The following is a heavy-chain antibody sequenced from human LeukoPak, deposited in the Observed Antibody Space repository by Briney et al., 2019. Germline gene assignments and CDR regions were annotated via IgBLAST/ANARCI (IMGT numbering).Heavy chain of an antibody. J-gene: IGHJ3*02. Sequence: SQTLSLTCTVSGGSISSGGYSWSWIRQHPGKGLEWIGYIYYSGSTYYNPSLKSRVTISADTSKNQFSLELSSVTAADTAVYYCARDHVHTMVRGVIITSNAFDIWGQGTMVTVSS. CDR3: ARDHVHTMVRGVIITSNAFDI. CDR1: GGSISSGGYS. V-gene: IGHV4-31*03. CDR2: IYYSGST. D-gene: IGHD3-10*01.